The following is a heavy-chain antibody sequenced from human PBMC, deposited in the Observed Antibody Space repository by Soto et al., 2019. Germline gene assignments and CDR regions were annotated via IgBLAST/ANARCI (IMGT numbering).Heavy chain of an antibody. CDR3: ARAPPSGYSYGQDFDY. V-gene: IGHV1-69*02. CDR2: IIPILGIA. Sequence: SVKVSCKASGGTFSSYTISWVRQAPGQGLEWMGRIIPILGIANYAQKFQGRVTITADKSTSTAYMELSSLRSEDTAVYYCARAPPSGYSYGQDFDYWGQGTLVTVS. CDR1: GGTFSSYT. D-gene: IGHD5-18*01. J-gene: IGHJ4*02.